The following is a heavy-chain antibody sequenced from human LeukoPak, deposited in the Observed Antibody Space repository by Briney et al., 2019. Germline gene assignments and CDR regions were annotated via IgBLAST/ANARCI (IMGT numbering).Heavy chain of an antibody. J-gene: IGHJ3*02. CDR1: GGSISSSSYY. CDR3: VRHAPRDYGDYVDI. V-gene: IGHV4-39*01. CDR2: IYYSGNT. Sequence: SETLSLTCTVSGGSISSSSYYWGWIRQPPGKGLEWIGSIYYSGNTYYYPSLKSRVTISVDTSKNQFSLKLSSVTAADTAVYFCVRHAPRDYGDYVDIWGQGTMVTVSS. D-gene: IGHD4-17*01.